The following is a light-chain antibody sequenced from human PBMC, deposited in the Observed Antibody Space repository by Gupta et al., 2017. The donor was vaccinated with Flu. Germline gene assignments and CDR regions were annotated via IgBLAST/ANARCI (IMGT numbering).Light chain of an antibody. CDR1: QSVSTH. V-gene: IGKV3-11*01. Sequence: EIVLTQSPATLSLSPGERATLSCRASQSVSTHLAWYQQKPGQAPRLLIYATSNRATGIPARFSGSGSGTDFTLTISSLEPEDFAVYYCQHRSNRPLYGFGQGTKLEIK. CDR3: QHRSNRPLYG. CDR2: ATS. J-gene: IGKJ2*03.